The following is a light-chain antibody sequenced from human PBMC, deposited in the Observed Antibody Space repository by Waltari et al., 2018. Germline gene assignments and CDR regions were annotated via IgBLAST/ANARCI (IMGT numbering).Light chain of an antibody. J-gene: IGKJ4*01. CDR1: QTIKIY. CDR3: QQSYTTPLT. Sequence: DIQMTQSPSSLSASVGARVTITCRASQTIKIYLNWYQQQPGKAPNLLIYAASTLQSGVPSRFSGGGSGTEFTLTISSLQPGDFATYYCQQSYTTPLTFGGGTKVEI. CDR2: AAS. V-gene: IGKV1-39*01.